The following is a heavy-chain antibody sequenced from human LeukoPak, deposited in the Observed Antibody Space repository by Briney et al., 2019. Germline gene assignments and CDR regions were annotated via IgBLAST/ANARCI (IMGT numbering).Heavy chain of an antibody. Sequence: SETLSLTCTVSGGSISSDDYYWSWIRQPPGKGLEWIGYIYYSGSTNYNPSLKSRVTISVDTSKNQFSLKLSSVTAADTAVYYCAREGKDDFWSGSYYYYYYMDVWGKGTTVTVSS. V-gene: IGHV4-61*08. CDR3: AREGKDDFWSGSYYYYYYMDV. D-gene: IGHD3-3*01. CDR1: GGSISSDDYY. CDR2: IYYSGST. J-gene: IGHJ6*03.